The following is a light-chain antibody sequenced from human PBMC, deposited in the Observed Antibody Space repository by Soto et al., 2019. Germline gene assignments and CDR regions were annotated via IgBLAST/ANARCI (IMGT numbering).Light chain of an antibody. Sequence: IVMTQAPATLSVSPGGRSTLSCRASQSISGTLAWYQQKPGQXPRXXIHGASTRAPGFPARFSGSGSGTDLTITISSLQSEDFEVDECQQYNDWPWTFGQGTKVDIK. CDR1: QSISGT. J-gene: IGKJ1*01. V-gene: IGKV3-15*01. CDR2: GAS. CDR3: QQYNDWPWT.